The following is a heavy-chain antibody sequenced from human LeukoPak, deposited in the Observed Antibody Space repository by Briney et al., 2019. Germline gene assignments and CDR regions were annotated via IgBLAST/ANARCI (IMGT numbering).Heavy chain of an antibody. V-gene: IGHV4-39*07. CDR3: ARVGVRTYCGSGCYSDYFDS. D-gene: IGHD2-21*02. CDR2: IYYRGST. Sequence: SETLSLTCSVTGDFFSGSTSDWAWIRQPPGKGLEWIGNIYYRGSTHYSPSLESRVTISVDTSKNQFSLRLNFVTAADTAIYYCARVGVRTYCGSGCYSDYFDSWGQGTLVTVSS. CDR1: GDFFSGSTSD. J-gene: IGHJ4*02.